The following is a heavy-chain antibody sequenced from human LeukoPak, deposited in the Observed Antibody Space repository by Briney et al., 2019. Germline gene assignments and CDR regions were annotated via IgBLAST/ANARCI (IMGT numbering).Heavy chain of an antibody. J-gene: IGHJ4*02. CDR2: IKTDGSTT. D-gene: IGHD2-21*01. V-gene: IGHV3-74*03. CDR3: ARGVINRYGFDF. CDR1: GCAFSNYW. Sequence: GGALTLSCACCGCAFSNYWMHEVRQAPGKGLVGVSRIKTDGSTTKYGDSVKGRFTNYTDNAKNTVYLEMNSLSGEDTAVYSCARGVINRYGFDFGGTGTIVTASS.